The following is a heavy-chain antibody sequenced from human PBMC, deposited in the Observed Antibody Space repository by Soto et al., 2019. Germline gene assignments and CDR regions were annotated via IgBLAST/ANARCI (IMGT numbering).Heavy chain of an antibody. CDR1: GGSVSSGSYY. Sequence: SETLSLTCTVSGGSVSSGSYYWSWIRQPPGKGLEWIGYIYYSGSTNYNPSLKSRVTISVDTSKNQFSLKLSSVTAADTAVYYCARWVTYYYDSSGYYDYWGQGTLVTVSS. V-gene: IGHV4-61*01. J-gene: IGHJ4*02. D-gene: IGHD3-22*01. CDR2: IYYSGST. CDR3: ARWVTYYYDSSGYYDY.